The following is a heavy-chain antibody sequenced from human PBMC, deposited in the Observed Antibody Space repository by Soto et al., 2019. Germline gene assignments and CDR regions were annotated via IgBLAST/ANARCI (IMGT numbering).Heavy chain of an antibody. D-gene: IGHD4-17*01. CDR3: ARHDSTVTLNYFDT. CDR1: GASIGRSSYL. CDR2: IRYGGSS. Sequence: SETLSLTCTVSGASIGRSSYLWDWIRQSPGEGLEWIGNIRYGGSSHYNPSLKSRVTMSVDTSKNQFSLKLDSVTAADTAVYYCARHDSTVTLNYFDTWGQGILVTVSS. J-gene: IGHJ5*02. V-gene: IGHV4-39*01.